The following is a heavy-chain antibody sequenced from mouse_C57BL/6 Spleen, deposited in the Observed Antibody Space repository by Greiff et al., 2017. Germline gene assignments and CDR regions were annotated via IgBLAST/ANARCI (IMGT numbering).Heavy chain of an antibody. J-gene: IGHJ3*01. Sequence: EVQRVESGAELVKPGASVKLSCTASGFNIKDYYMHWVKQRTEQGLEWIGRIDPEDGETKYAPKFQGKATITADTSSNTAYLQLSSLTSEDTAVYYCAREEDGKASFAYWGQGTLVTVSA. CDR2: IDPEDGET. CDR3: AREEDGKASFAY. CDR1: GFNIKDYY. D-gene: IGHD2-1*01. V-gene: IGHV14-2*01.